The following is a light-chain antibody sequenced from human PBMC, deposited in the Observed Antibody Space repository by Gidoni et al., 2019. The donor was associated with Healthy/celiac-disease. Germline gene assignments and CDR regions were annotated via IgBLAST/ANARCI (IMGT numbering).Light chain of an antibody. CDR2: KAS. CDR3: QQYNSYLVT. Sequence: DIQMTQSLSTLSASVGDRVTITCRASQSISSWLAWYQQKPGKAPKLLIYKASSLESGVPSRFSGSGSGTEFTLTISSLQPDDFATYYCQQYNSYLVTFGGGTKVEIK. V-gene: IGKV1-5*03. J-gene: IGKJ4*01. CDR1: QSISSW.